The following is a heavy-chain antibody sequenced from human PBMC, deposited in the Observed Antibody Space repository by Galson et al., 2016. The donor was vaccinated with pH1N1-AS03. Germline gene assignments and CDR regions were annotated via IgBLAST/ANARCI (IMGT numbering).Heavy chain of an antibody. CDR3: ARRPTGIDY. CDR2: IIIGRGLPP. Sequence: SETLSLTCTVSCGSFGGAYWTWIRQPPGKGLEWIGEIIIGRGLPPTYTPSLKRRVTISIDTSRGELSLKLRSVTAADTGVYYCARRPTGIDYWGQGVQVTVSS. D-gene: IGHD3-10*01. J-gene: IGHJ4*02. CDR1: CGSFGGAY. V-gene: IGHV4-34*12.